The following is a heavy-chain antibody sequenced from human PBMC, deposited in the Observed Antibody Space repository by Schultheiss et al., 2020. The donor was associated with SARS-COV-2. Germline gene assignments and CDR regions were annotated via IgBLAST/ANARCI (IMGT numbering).Heavy chain of an antibody. CDR1: GGYVSSRSYH. CDR2: IYHSGTT. J-gene: IGHJ3*02. Sequence: SETLSLTCTVSGGYVSSRSYHWGWIRQPPGKGLEWIGYIYHSGTTYYNPSLNSRVTMSVDRSKNQFSLMLSSVTAADTAVYYCARAAGLRRHDYVYDIWGQGTMVTVSS. D-gene: IGHD3-16*01. CDR3: ARAAGLRRHDYVYDI. V-gene: IGHV4-30-2*01.